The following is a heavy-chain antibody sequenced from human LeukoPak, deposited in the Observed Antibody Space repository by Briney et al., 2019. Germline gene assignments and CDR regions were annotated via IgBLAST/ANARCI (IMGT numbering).Heavy chain of an antibody. CDR2: IKQDGSEK. V-gene: IGHV3-7*01. Sequence: GGSLRLSCAASGFRFSDYWMSWVRQAPGKGLEWVANIKQDGSEKDYVDSVKGRFTISRDNALNSLYLQMDSLRAEDTAVYYCTRYKLIHWFVGWFDPWGQGTLVTVSS. CDR3: TRYKLIHWFVGWFDP. J-gene: IGHJ5*02. CDR1: GFRFSDYW. D-gene: IGHD1-14*01.